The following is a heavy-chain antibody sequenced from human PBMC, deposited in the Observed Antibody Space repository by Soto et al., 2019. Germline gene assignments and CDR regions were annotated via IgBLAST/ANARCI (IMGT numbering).Heavy chain of an antibody. Sequence: GAPVKVSCKASGYTFTDYGISWVRQAPGQGLQWMGWITAFNGNTKYAQQFQGRVTMTTDTSTSTAYMELKSLESDDTAVYYCAARGSRDYYMDVWGKGTTVTVSS. V-gene: IGHV1-18*01. CDR3: AARGSRDYYMDV. D-gene: IGHD2-2*01. CDR1: GYTFTDYG. CDR2: ITAFNGNT. J-gene: IGHJ6*03.